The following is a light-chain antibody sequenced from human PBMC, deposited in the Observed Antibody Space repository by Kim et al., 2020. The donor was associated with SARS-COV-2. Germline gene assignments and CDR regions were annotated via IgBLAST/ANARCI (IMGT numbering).Light chain of an antibody. CDR3: SSYTSSSTWV. CDR2: DVS. Sequence: QSALTQPASVSGSPVQSITISCTGSSGDVGTYNYVSWYQQHPGTVPKLMIYDVSSRPSGVSNRFSGSKSGNTASLTISGLQAEDEADYYCSSYTSSSTWVFGGGTKLTVL. J-gene: IGLJ3*02. CDR1: SGDVGTYNY. V-gene: IGLV2-14*03.